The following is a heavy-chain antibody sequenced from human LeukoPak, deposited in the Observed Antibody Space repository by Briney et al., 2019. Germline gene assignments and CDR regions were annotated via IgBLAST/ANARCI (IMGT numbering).Heavy chain of an antibody. CDR3: ASFDESSGYYYGSDDY. V-gene: IGHV3-72*01. J-gene: IGHJ4*02. CDR1: GFTFSDHY. CDR2: TRNKANRYTT. Sequence: GGSLRLSCAASGFTFSDHYMDWVRQAPGKGLEWVGRTRNKANRYTTEYAASVKGRFTISRDDSKNSLYLQMNSLKTEDTAVYYCASFDESSGYYYGSDDYWGQGTLVTVSS. D-gene: IGHD3-22*01.